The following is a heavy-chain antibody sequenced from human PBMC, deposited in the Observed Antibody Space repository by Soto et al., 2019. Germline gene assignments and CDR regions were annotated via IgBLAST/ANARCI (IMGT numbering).Heavy chain of an antibody. CDR3: ARGLILWFGELSRRGGYYDCMDV. J-gene: IGHJ6*03. CDR1: GGSFSGYQ. CDR2: INDSGNI. V-gene: IGHV4-34*01. Sequence: QVQLQQWGAGLLKPSETLSLTCAVYGGSFSGYQWSWIRQTPGKGLEWIGEINDSGNINYNPSLRSRATILVDTAKKQISMKLSSGTAADTAVYFCARGLILWFGELSRRGGYYDCMDVWGKGTTVTVSS. D-gene: IGHD3-10*01.